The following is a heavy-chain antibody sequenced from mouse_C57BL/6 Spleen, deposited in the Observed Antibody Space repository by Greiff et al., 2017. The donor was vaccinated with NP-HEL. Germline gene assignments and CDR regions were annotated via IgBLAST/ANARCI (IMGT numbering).Heavy chain of an antibody. D-gene: IGHD1-1*01. CDR3: TTCYYFGSSYVGFDY. Sequence: EVQLQQSGAELVRPGASVKLSCTASGFNIKDYYMHWVKQRPEQGLGWIGRIDPEDGDTEYAPKFQGKATMTADTSSNTAYLQLSSLTSEDTAVYYCTTCYYFGSSYVGFDYWGQGTTLTVSS. V-gene: IGHV14-1*01. CDR1: GFNIKDYY. J-gene: IGHJ2*01. CDR2: IDPEDGDT.